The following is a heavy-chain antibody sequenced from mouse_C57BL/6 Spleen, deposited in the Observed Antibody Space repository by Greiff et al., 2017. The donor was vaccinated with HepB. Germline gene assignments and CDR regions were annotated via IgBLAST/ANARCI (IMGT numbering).Heavy chain of an antibody. CDR3: VRHGAYCFDN. Sequence: VQLQESGGGLVQPKGSLKLSCAASGFSFNTYAMNWVRQAPGKGLEWVARIRSKSNNYATYYADSVKDRFTISRDDSESMLYLQMNNLKTEDTAVYSCVRHGAYCFDNWGQGTTLTVSS. J-gene: IGHJ2*01. CDR2: IRSKSNNYAT. V-gene: IGHV10-1*01. CDR1: GFSFNTYA.